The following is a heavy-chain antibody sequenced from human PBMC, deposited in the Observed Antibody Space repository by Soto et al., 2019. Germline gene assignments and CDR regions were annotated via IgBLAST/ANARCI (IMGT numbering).Heavy chain of an antibody. D-gene: IGHD3-10*01. CDR2: ISLSGSDM. CDR1: GFTLSSYT. V-gene: IGHV3-48*01. J-gene: IGHJ4*02. Sequence: PGGSLRLSCAASGFTLSSYTMNWVRQAPGKGLEWVSYISLSGSDMYYAGSVKGRFTISRDNAKNSLSLQMNSLRAEDTAVYYCVTDHLWSSDYWGQGTPVTVSS. CDR3: VTDHLWSSDY.